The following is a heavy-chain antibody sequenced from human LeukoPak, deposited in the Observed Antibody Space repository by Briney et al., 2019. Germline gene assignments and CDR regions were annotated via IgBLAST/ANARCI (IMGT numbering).Heavy chain of an antibody. J-gene: IGHJ4*02. CDR3: ATLQSSGYDYSDY. D-gene: IGHD3-22*01. Sequence: SETLSLTCTVSGGSISSYYWSWIRQPPGKGQEWIGYIYYSGSTNYNPSLKSRVTMSVDTSKNQFSLKLSSVTAADTAVYYCATLQSSGYDYSDYWGQGIQVTVSS. CDR2: IYYSGST. V-gene: IGHV4-59*08. CDR1: GGSISSYY.